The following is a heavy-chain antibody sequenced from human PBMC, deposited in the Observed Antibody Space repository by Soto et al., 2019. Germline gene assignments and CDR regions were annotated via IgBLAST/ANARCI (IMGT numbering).Heavy chain of an antibody. CDR3: ARCSGGSCYFNHFDY. J-gene: IGHJ4*02. CDR1: GGTFSSYA. Sequence: ASVKVSCKASGGTFSSYAISWVRQAPGQGLEWMGWISANNGNTNYAQKLRGRVTMTTDTSTSTAYMELRSLRSDDTAVYYCARCSGGSCYFNHFDYWGQGTLVTVSS. V-gene: IGHV1-18*01. D-gene: IGHD2-15*01. CDR2: ISANNGNT.